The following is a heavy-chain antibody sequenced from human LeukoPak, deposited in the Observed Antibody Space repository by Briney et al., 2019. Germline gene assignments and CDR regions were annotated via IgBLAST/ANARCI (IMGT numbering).Heavy chain of an antibody. CDR1: GGSISSTSYY. V-gene: IGHV4-39*07. D-gene: IGHD6-13*01. J-gene: IGHJ5*02. Sequence: SETLSLTCNVSGGSISSTSYYWGWIRQPPGKGLEWIGTLYYSGSTNYNPSLKSRVTISVDTSKNQFSLKLSSVTAADTAVYYCARETTLAAAGNSNWFDPWGQGTLVTVSS. CDR3: ARETTLAAAGNSNWFDP. CDR2: LYYSGST.